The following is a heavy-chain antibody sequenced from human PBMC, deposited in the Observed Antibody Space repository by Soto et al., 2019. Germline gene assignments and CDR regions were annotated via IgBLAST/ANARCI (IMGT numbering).Heavy chain of an antibody. V-gene: IGHV4-59*01. CDR1: GGSINGDY. Sequence: SETLSLTCTVSGGSINGDYWTWIRQPPGKGLEWIGYIYNSGSTNYNPSLKSRVTISVDTSKNQLSLKLNSVTAADTAVYYCAKEDSRYFDSWGQGTLVTVSS. CDR3: AKEDSRYFDS. CDR2: IYNSGST. J-gene: IGHJ4*02.